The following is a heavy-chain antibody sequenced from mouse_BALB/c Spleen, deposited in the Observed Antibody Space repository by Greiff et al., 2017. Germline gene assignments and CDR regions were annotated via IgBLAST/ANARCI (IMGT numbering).Heavy chain of an antibody. J-gene: IGHJ2*01. Sequence: EVKLMESGGGLVQPGGSRKLSCAASGFTFSSFGMHWVRQAPEKGLEWVAYISSGSSTIYYADTVKGRFTISRDNPKNTLFLQMTSLRSEDTAMYYCARWDGSSYFDYWGQGTTLTVSS. V-gene: IGHV5-17*02. CDR3: ARWDGSSYFDY. CDR2: ISSGSSTI. D-gene: IGHD1-1*01. CDR1: GFTFSSFG.